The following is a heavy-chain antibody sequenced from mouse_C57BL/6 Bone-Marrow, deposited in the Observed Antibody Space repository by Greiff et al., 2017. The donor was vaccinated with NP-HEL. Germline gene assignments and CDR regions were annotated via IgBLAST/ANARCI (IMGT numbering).Heavy chain of an antibody. D-gene: IGHD1-1*01. Sequence: VHVKQSGPELVKPGASVKISCKASGYSFTDYNMNWVKQSHGKSLEWIGVLNPNYGTTSYNQKFKGKATLTVDQSSSTAYMQLNSLTTEDSAVYYCARWGYGSSCAMEYWGQGTSVTVSS. CDR3: ARWGYGSSCAMEY. J-gene: IGHJ4*01. CDR2: LNPNYGTT. V-gene: IGHV1-39*01. CDR1: GYSFTDYN.